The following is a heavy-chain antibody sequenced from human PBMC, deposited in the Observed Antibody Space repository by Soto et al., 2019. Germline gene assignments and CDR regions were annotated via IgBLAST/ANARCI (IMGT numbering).Heavy chain of an antibody. CDR3: ASDRRCYDSTWMLGDFDY. CDR2: IIPIFGTA. V-gene: IGHV1-69*12. Sequence: QVQLVQSGAEVKKPGSSVKVSCKASGGTFSSYAISWVRQAPGQGLEWMGGIIPIFGTANYAQKFQGRVTITADESTSPAYMALSSLGSEDTAVYYCASDRRCYDSTWMLGDFDYWGPGTLVTVSS. D-gene: IGHD3-22*01. J-gene: IGHJ4*02. CDR1: GGTFSSYA.